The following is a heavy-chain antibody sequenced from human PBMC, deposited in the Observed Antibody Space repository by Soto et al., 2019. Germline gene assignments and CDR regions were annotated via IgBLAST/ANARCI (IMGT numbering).Heavy chain of an antibody. CDR1: GYTFTGYY. J-gene: IGHJ3*02. V-gene: IGHV1-2*04. CDR3: ARGAYYYDSSGYYDDAFDI. CDR2: INPNSGGT. D-gene: IGHD3-22*01. Sequence: ASVKVSCKASGYTFTGYYMHWVRQAPGQGLEWMGWINPNSGGTNYAQKFQGWVTMTRDTSISTAYMELSRLRSDDTAVYYCARGAYYYDSSGYYDDAFDIWGQGTMVTVS.